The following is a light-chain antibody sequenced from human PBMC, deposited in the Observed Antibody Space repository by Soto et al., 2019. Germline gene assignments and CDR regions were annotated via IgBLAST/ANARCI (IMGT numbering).Light chain of an antibody. Sequence: EIVMTQSPLSLPVTPGEPASISCRSSQSLLHSNGHNYVDWYVQKPGQSPQLLNYLNSIRASGGPDRFSGGGSVTDCPLRISRVEAEDDGVYYGMHALETPWTFGKGTKVEIK. CDR2: LNS. J-gene: IGKJ1*01. CDR1: QSLLHSNGHNY. V-gene: IGKV2-28*01. CDR3: MHALETPWT.